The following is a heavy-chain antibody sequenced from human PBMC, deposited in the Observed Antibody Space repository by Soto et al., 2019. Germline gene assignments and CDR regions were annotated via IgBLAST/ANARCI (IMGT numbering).Heavy chain of an antibody. CDR2: MNPNSGNT. CDR1: GYTFTSYD. CDR3: ARGRRDYDYIWGSSPAYYFDY. Sequence: VSCKASGYTFTSYDINWVRQATGQGLEWMGWMNPNSGNTGYAQKFQGRVTMTRNTSISTAYMELSSLRSEDTAMYYCARGRRDYDYIWGSSPAYYFDYWGQGTLVTVSS. V-gene: IGHV1-8*01. D-gene: IGHD3-16*01. J-gene: IGHJ4*02.